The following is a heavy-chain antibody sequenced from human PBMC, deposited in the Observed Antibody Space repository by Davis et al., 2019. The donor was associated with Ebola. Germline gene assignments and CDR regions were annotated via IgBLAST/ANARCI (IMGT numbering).Heavy chain of an antibody. V-gene: IGHV5-51*01. CDR1: GYSFTSYW. Sequence: PGGSLRLSCKGSGYSFTSYWIGWVRQMPGKGLEWMGIIYPGDSDTRYSPSYQGQVTISADKSISTAYLHWSSLKASDTAMYYCARRYDFWSGDYGMDVWGQGTTVTVSS. CDR3: ARRYDFWSGDYGMDV. D-gene: IGHD3-3*01. CDR2: IYPGDSDT. J-gene: IGHJ6*02.